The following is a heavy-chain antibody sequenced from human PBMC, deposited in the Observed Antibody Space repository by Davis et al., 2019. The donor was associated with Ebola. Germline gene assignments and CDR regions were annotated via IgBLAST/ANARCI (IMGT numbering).Heavy chain of an antibody. CDR3: ARGAYGSGSYYKVLYYYYGMDV. Sequence: AASVKVSCKASGYTFTSYAVHWVRQAPGQRLEWMGWINAGNGNTKYSQKFQGRVTITRDTSASTAYMELSSLRSEDTAVYYCARGAYGSGSYYKVLYYYYGMDVWGQGTTVTVSS. J-gene: IGHJ6*02. D-gene: IGHD3-10*01. CDR2: INAGNGNT. CDR1: GYTFTSYA. V-gene: IGHV1-3*01.